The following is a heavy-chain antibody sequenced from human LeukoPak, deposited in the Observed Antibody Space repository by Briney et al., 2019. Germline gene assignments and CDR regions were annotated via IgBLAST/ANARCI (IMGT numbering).Heavy chain of an antibody. Sequence: SVKVSCKASGGTFSSYAISWVRQAPGQGLEWMGGIIPIFGSANFAQKFQGRVTITADDSTNTAYMELSSLRSEDTAFYYCARGLSRWSTPTSSYYYRMDVWGQGTTVVVSS. CDR1: GGTFSSYA. CDR2: IIPIFGSA. D-gene: IGHD4-23*01. V-gene: IGHV1-69*13. J-gene: IGHJ6*02. CDR3: ARGLSRWSTPTSSYYYRMDV.